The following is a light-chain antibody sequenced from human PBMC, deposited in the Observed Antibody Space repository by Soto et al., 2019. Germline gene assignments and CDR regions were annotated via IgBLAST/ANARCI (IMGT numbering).Light chain of an antibody. CDR3: SSYTSSSTYV. V-gene: IGLV2-14*01. J-gene: IGLJ1*01. CDR1: SSDVGGYNY. CDR2: EFS. Sequence: QSALAQPASVSGSPGQSITISCTGTSSDVGGYNYVSWYQQHQGKAPKLMIYEFSHRPSGVSNRFSGSKSGSTASLTISGLQAEDEADYYCSSYTSSSTYVFGTGTKV.